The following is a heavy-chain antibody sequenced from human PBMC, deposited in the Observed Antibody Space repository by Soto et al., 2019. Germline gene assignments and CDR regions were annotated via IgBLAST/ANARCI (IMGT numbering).Heavy chain of an antibody. D-gene: IGHD1-26*01. J-gene: IGHJ6*02. V-gene: IGHV5-51*01. CDR1: GYSFTSYW. CDR3: ARLDSGSYPYYYYYGMDV. CDR2: IYPGDSDS. Sequence: GASLNISCKGSGYSFTSYWIGWVRQMLGKGLEWMGGIYPGDSDSRYSPSFQGQVTISADNSISTAYLQWSSLKASDTAMYYCARLDSGSYPYYYYYGMDVWGQGTTVTVSS.